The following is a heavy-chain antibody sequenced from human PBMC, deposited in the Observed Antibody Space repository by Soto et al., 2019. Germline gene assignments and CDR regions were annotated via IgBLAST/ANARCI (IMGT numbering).Heavy chain of an antibody. D-gene: IGHD3-10*01. V-gene: IGHV4-4*07. J-gene: IGHJ4*02. Sequence: QVQLQESAPGLVKPSETLSLTCSVSGGSINSYWWSWIRQPAGKGLEWIGRVYSSGTTDYNPSPNSRATLSVEASKNQFSLKLSSVTAADTAVYYCARDIGSYAYGEGYWGQGIQVTVSS. CDR3: ARDIGSYAYGEGY. CDR2: VYSSGTT. CDR1: GGSINSYW.